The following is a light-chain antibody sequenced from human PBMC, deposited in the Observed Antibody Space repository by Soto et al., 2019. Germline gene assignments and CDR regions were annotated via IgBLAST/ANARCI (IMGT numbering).Light chain of an antibody. CDR2: SNN. V-gene: IGLV1-44*01. J-gene: IGLJ3*02. Sequence: QLVLTQPPSASGTPGQRVTISCSGSSSNLGSNTVNWYEQLPGTAPKLLIYSNNQRPSGVPDRFSASKSGTSASLAISGLQSEDEAAYYCAAWDDSLNALVFGGGTKLTVL. CDR3: AAWDDSLNALV. CDR1: SSNLGSNT.